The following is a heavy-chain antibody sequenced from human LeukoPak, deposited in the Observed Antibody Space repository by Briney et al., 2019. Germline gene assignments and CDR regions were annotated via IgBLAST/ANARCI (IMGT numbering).Heavy chain of an antibody. J-gene: IGHJ3*02. CDR3: AKDSFGCLMGNHAFDI. V-gene: IGHV3-23*01. CDR1: GFTFSSYA. CDR2: ISGSGGST. Sequence: GGSLRLSCAASGFTFSSYAMSWVRPAPGKGLEWVSAISGSGGSTYYADSVKGRFTISRDNSTNTLYLQMNSLRAEDTAVYYCAKDSFGCLMGNHAFDIWGQGKMVTVSS. D-gene: IGHD1-14*01.